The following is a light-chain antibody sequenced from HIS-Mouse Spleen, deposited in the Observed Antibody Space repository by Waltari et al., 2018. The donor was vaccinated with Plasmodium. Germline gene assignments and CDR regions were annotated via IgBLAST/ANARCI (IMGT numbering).Light chain of an antibody. Sequence: DIQLTQSPSFLSASVGDRVTITCRASQGISRYLALYQQKPGKAPKLLIYAASTLQSGVPSRFSGSGSGTEFTLTISSLQPEDFATYYCQQLNSYPRTFGQGTKVEIK. CDR2: AAS. J-gene: IGKJ1*01. CDR1: QGISRY. CDR3: QQLNSYPRT. V-gene: IGKV1-9*01.